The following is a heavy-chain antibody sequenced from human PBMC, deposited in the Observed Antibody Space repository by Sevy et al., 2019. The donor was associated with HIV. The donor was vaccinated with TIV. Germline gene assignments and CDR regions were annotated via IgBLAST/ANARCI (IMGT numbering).Heavy chain of an antibody. V-gene: IGHV3-23*01. D-gene: IGHD1-26*01. CDR3: AKDRVWELGDAFDI. J-gene: IGHJ3*02. CDR2: LSGNGGST. Sequence: GGSLRLSCAASGFTFSSYAMNWVRQAPGKGLEWVSGLSGNGGSTNYADSVKGRLTISRDNSKNTLYLQMNSLRAEDTAIYYCAKDRVWELGDAFDIWGQGTMVTVSS. CDR1: GFTFSSYA.